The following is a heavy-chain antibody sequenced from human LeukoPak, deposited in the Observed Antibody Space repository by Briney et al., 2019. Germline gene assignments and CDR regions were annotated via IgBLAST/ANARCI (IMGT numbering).Heavy chain of an antibody. D-gene: IGHD3-10*01. CDR3: AKEKDYRVSTSCDY. V-gene: IGHV3-30*18. CDR2: VSYDGKVT. CDR1: GFTFSYFG. J-gene: IGHJ4*02. Sequence: GEPLRLSCAASGFTFSYFGMHWVRQAPGKGLEWMAVVSYDGKVTYYADSVKGRFTISRDNSKNTLYLQMTSLRGEDTAVYYCAKEKDYRVSTSCDYWGQGTQVIVSS.